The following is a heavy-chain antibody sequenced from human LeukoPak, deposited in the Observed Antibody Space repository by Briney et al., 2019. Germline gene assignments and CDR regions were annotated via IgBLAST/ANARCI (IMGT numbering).Heavy chain of an antibody. Sequence: PGGSLRLSCAASGFTVITNDMTWVRQAPGKGLEWVSVLYSDGNTKYADSVQGRFTISRDNSKNTLYLVMNSLSPDDTAVYYFAEGVEPLAANAWPNWGQETRFTVPS. CDR1: GFTVITND. CDR2: LYSDGNT. J-gene: IGHJ4*02. CDR3: AEGVEPLAANAWPN. D-gene: IGHD2-15*01. V-gene: IGHV3-53*01.